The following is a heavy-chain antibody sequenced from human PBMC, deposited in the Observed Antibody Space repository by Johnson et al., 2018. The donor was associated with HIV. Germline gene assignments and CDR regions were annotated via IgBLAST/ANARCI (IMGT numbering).Heavy chain of an antibody. J-gene: IGHJ3*02. CDR2: IYNGGSI. D-gene: IGHD1-26*01. V-gene: IGHV3-53*01. CDR3: ARDRGSYYGDAFDI. CDR1: GFTVSSNY. Sequence: EQLVESGRGLIQPGGSLRLSCAASGFTVSSNYMSWVRQAPGKGLEWVSVIYNGGSIYYADSVKGRFTISRDNAKNSLYLQMNSLRAEDTAVYYCARDRGSYYGDAFDIWGQGTMVTVSS.